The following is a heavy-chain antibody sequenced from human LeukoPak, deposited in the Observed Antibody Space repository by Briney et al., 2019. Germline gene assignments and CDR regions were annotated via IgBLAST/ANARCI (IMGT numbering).Heavy chain of an antibody. V-gene: IGHV4-39*01. CDR3: ARRSYDGSGYYYVDY. Sequence: SETLSLTCTVSGGSIGSSGYYWGWIRQPPGKGLEWIGSISSGGSTHYTPSLKSRVTISVEKSKNQFSLKLSSVTAADTAVYYCARRSYDGSGYYYVDYWGQGTLVTVSS. J-gene: IGHJ4*02. CDR2: ISSGGST. CDR1: GGSIGSSGYY. D-gene: IGHD3-22*01.